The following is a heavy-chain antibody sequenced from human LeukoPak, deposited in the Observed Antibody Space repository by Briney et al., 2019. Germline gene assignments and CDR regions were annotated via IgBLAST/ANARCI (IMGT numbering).Heavy chain of an antibody. CDR3: AKGTYIVVVPAAIDY. Sequence: GGSLRLSCAASGFTFSSYAMSWVRQAPGKGLEWVSAISGSGGSTYCADSVKGRFTISRDNSKNTLYLQMNSLRAEDTAVYYCAKGTYIVVVPAAIDYWGQGTLVTVSS. CDR2: ISGSGGST. D-gene: IGHD2-2*01. CDR1: GFTFSSYA. J-gene: IGHJ4*02. V-gene: IGHV3-23*01.